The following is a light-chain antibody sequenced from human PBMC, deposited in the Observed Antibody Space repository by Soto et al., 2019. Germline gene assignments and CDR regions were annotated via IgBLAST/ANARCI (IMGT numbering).Light chain of an antibody. Sequence: HSVLTQPASVSGSPGQSITISCTGTSSDVGGYNYVSWYQQDPDKAPKLMIYEVSNRPSGVSNRFSGSKSGNTASLTISGLQAEVEADYYCSSYTSSGTQVFGGGTKLTVL. CDR1: SSDVGGYNY. J-gene: IGLJ3*02. V-gene: IGLV2-14*01. CDR2: EVS. CDR3: SSYTSSGTQV.